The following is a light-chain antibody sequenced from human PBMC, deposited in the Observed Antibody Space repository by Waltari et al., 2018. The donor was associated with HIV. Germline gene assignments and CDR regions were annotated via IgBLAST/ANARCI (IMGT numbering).Light chain of an antibody. CDR2: EVS. J-gene: IGLJ2*01. CDR3: SSYTSSSTLV. Sequence: QSALTQPASVSGSPGQSITLSCTGTSSDVRGYHYVSWYQQYPGKAPKLMIYEVSNRPSGVSNRFSGSKSGNTASLTISGLQAEDEADYYCSSYTSSSTLVFGGGSKLTVL. CDR1: SSDVRGYHY. V-gene: IGLV2-14*01.